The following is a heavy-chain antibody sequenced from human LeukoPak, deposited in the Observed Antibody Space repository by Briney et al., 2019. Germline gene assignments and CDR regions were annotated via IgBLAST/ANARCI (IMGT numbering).Heavy chain of an antibody. D-gene: IGHD6-19*01. CDR2: TYYRSKWYN. V-gene: IGHV6-1*01. CDR3: ARLAVAGRDGMHV. J-gene: IGHJ6*02. Sequence: SQTLSQTFASSVDSLSSNSAAWNWIRHSPSRGLEWLGRTYYRSKWYNDNAVSVKSPITHNPDKSKNQFSLPLNSVTPEDTAVYYCARLAVAGRDGMHVWGQGTRVTVSS. CDR1: VDSLSSNSAA.